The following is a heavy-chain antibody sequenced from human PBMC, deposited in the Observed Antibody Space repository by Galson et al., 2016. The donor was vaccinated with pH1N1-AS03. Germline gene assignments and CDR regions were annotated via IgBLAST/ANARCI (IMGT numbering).Heavy chain of an antibody. CDR3: ARDPRGPCSSATCATTYYFGMDV. D-gene: IGHD1-26*01. J-gene: IGHJ6*02. Sequence: SVKVSCKASGYIFTGFYVHWVRQAPGQGLEWMGWINPNNGVTNYAQKFKAWVTMTGDTSISTAYMELYGLKSDDPAVYYCARDPRGPCSSATCATTYYFGMDVWGQGTTVIVSS. CDR1: GYIFTGFY. V-gene: IGHV1-2*04. CDR2: INPNNGVT.